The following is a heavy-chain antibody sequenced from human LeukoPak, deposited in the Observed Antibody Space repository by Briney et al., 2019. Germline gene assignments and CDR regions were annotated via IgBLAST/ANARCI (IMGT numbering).Heavy chain of an antibody. V-gene: IGHV4-59*11. CDR2: IYDTGTT. CDR1: GDSISSHY. J-gene: IGHJ4*02. Sequence: PSETLSLTCTVSGDSISSHYWSWIRQPPGKGLEWIAYIYDTGTTVSNPSLKSRVSMSLDRSKNEFSLQLTSVTAADTAVYYCAGIRYSSGYYFDYWGLGTLVTVSS. CDR3: AGIRYSSGYYFDY. D-gene: IGHD6-19*01.